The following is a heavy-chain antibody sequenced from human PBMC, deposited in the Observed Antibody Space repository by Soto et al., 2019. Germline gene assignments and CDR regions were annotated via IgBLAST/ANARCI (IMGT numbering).Heavy chain of an antibody. CDR3: ARDDSGWDY. CDR2: ISRGGGTI. CDR1: GFTFSSYE. J-gene: IGHJ4*02. Sequence: VQLVESGGGLVQPGGSLRLSCAASGFTFSSYEMNWVRQAPGKGLEWVSYISRGGGTIYYADSVKGRFTISRDNAKNSLYLQMNSLRAEDTAVYYCARDDSGWDYWGQGTLVTVSS. D-gene: IGHD5-12*01. V-gene: IGHV3-48*03.